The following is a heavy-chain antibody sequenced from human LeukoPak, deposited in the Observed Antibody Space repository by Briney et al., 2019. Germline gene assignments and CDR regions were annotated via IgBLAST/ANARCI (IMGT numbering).Heavy chain of an antibody. CDR1: GYTFTSYG. CDR3: ARGSTIFVGGLDV. CDR2: SSANNGNT. D-gene: IGHD3-3*01. J-gene: IGHJ6*02. V-gene: IGHV1-18*01. Sequence: ASVKVSCKASGYTFTSYGISWVRQAPGQGLEWMGWSSANNGNTNYAQKVQGRVTMTTDTSTSTAYMELRSLRSDGTAVYYCARGSTIFVGGLDVWGQGTTVTVSS.